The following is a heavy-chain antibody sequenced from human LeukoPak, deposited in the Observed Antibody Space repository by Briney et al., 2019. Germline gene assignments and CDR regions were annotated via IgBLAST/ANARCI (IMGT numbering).Heavy chain of an antibody. V-gene: IGHV4-34*01. CDR2: INHSGST. J-gene: IGHJ4*02. D-gene: IGHD6-6*01. Sequence: SETLSLTCAVYGGSFSGYYWSWIRQPPGKGLEWIGEINHSGSTNYNPSLKSRVTISVDTSKNQFSLKLSSVTAADTAVYYCARGGRTVARPGYWGQGTLVTVSS. CDR1: GGSFSGYY. CDR3: ARGGRTVARPGY.